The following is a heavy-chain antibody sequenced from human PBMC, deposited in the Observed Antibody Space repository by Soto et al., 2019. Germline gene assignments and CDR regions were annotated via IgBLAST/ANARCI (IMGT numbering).Heavy chain of an antibody. CDR2: ILSKAGNYAT. V-gene: IGHV3-73*01. CDR1: GFIFSGSA. Sequence: EVQLVESGGGLVQPGGSLKLSCAASGFIFSGSAVHWVRQASGKGLEWVGRILSKAGNYATAYPASMKGRFTISRDDSKNRAFLQMTSLKTEDTAVYYCIRGGSPDYYDYWGQGTLVAVSS. CDR3: IRGGSPDYYDY. J-gene: IGHJ4*02.